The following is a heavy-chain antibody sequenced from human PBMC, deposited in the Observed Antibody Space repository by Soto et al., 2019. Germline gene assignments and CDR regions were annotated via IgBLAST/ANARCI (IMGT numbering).Heavy chain of an antibody. CDR3: ARPGSGYDVLTGRYFYYYHTVDV. D-gene: IGHD3-9*01. Sequence: PWGSLRLSCAASGFIFGTYAMHLCRHPPCKWREWVAVISYDGNTKDYADSVKGRFTISRDNSKNTVYLQMSSLRSEDTAVYYCARPGSGYDVLTGRYFYYYHTVDVWGQGTTVTVSS. CDR1: GFIFGTYA. J-gene: IGHJ6*02. CDR2: ISYDGNTK. V-gene: IGHV3-30-3*01.